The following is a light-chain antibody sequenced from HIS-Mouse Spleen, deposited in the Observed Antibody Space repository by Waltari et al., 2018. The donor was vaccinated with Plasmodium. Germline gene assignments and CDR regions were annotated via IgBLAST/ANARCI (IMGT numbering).Light chain of an antibody. V-gene: IGKV1-33*01. CDR2: DAS. CDR3: QQYDSLPYT. J-gene: IGKJ2*01. Sequence: DIMMIQYPPSLSASAGDRVTTTSQTSKDISSYLDWYQQKPGKAPKLLIYDASTLERGVPSRFSGSGSGTDFTFTISSLQPEDIATYYCQQYDSLPYTFGQGTKLEIK. CDR1: KDISSY.